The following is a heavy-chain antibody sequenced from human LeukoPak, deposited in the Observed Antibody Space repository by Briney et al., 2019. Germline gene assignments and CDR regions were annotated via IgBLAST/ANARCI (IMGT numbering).Heavy chain of an antibody. CDR1: GFTFSSYS. CDR3: ARDSSSSWYWIDP. J-gene: IGHJ5*02. V-gene: IGHV3-48*04. CDR2: ISSSSISI. Sequence: GGSLRLSCEASGFTFSSYSMNWVRQAPGKGLEWVSYISSSSISIYYADSVKGRFTISRDNAKNSLYLQINSLRAEDTAVYYCARDSSSSWYWIDPWGQGTLVTVSP. D-gene: IGHD6-13*01.